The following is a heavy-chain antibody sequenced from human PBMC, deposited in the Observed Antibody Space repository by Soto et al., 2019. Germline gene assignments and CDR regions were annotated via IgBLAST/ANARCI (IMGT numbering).Heavy chain of an antibody. Sequence: PGGSLRLSCAASGFTFSNYAMSWVRQAPGKGLEWVSGISGSGANAYYADSVKGRFTISRDNSKNTLYLQMNSLRAEDTAVYYCAKGPRSVEIRNWLDPWGQGMLVTVSS. CDR1: GFTFSNYA. J-gene: IGHJ5*02. CDR3: AKGPRSVEIRNWLDP. D-gene: IGHD5-12*01. V-gene: IGHV3-23*01. CDR2: ISGSGANA.